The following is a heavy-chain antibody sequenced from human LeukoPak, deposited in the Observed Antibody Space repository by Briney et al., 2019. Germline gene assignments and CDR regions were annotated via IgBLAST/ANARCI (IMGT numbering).Heavy chain of an antibody. J-gene: IGHJ4*02. Sequence: GASVKVSCKASGGTFSSYAISWVRQAPGQGLEWMGWISAYNGNTNYAQKLQGRVTMTTDTSTSTAYMELRSLRSDDTAVYYCARDPRKGGALAADYWGQGTLVTVSS. CDR3: ARDPRKGGALAADY. CDR1: GGTFSSYA. D-gene: IGHD2-15*01. V-gene: IGHV1-18*01. CDR2: ISAYNGNT.